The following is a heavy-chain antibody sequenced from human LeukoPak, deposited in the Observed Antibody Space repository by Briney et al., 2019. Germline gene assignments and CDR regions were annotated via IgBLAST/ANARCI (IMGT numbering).Heavy chain of an antibody. Sequence: SETLSLTCAVYGGSFSGYYWSWIRQSPGKGLEWIGEINHSGSINYNPSLKSRVTVSVDSSRNQFSLILGSVTAADTAVYYCARSDYGSLVDYWGQGTLVTVSS. J-gene: IGHJ4*02. V-gene: IGHV4-34*01. CDR2: INHSGSI. D-gene: IGHD4-17*01. CDR3: ARSDYGSLVDY. CDR1: GGSFSGYY.